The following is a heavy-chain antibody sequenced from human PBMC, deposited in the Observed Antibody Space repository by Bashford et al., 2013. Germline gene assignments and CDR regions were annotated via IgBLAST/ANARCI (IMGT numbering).Heavy chain of an antibody. V-gene: IGHV2-70*01. Sequence: SGPTLVKPTQTLTLTCTFSGFSLSTSGMCVSWIRQPPGKALEWLALIDWDDDKYYSTSLKSRLTISKDTSKSQVVLTMTNMDPVDTATYYCARTKTEGYDFQPYYMDVWGKGTTVTVSS. CDR2: IDWDDDK. CDR3: ARTKTEGYDFQPYYMDV. D-gene: IGHD5-12*01. CDR1: GFSLSTSGMC. J-gene: IGHJ6*03.